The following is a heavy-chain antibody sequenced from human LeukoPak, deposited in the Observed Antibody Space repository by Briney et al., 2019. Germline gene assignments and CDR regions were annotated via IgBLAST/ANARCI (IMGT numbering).Heavy chain of an antibody. D-gene: IGHD2-2*01. CDR1: GGSISSYY. CDR2: IYYSGST. Sequence: SETLSLTCTVSGGSISSYYWIWIRQPPGKGLEWIGYIYYSGSTSYNPSLKSRVTISVDTSTNQFSLNLSSVTAADTAVYYCARWADCSNISCRKGFDYWGQGTLVTVSS. CDR3: ARWADCSNISCRKGFDY. J-gene: IGHJ4*02. V-gene: IGHV4-59*01.